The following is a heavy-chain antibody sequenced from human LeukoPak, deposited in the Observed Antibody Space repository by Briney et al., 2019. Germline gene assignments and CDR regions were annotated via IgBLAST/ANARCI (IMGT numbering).Heavy chain of an antibody. CDR3: ARWTNFHAFDI. CDR1: GFTFSDYY. CDR2: LYSAGST. V-gene: IGHV3-53*01. J-gene: IGHJ3*02. Sequence: GGSLRLSCAASGFTFSDYYMTWVRQAPGKGLEWVSLLYSAGSTNYADSVKGRFTISRDDSKNTVYLQMNSLRAEDTAVYYCARWTNFHAFDIWGQGTLVTVSS. D-gene: IGHD1-1*01.